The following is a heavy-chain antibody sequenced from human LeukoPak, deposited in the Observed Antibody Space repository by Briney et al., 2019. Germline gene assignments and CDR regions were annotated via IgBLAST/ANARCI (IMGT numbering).Heavy chain of an antibody. V-gene: IGHV4-59*01. J-gene: IGHJ5*02. CDR3: ARTTGDCISTSCYQYWFDP. CDR1: GGSISSYY. CDR2: IYYSGST. Sequence: PSETLSLTCTVSGGSISSYYWSWIRQPPGKGLEWIGYIYYSGSTNYNPSLKSRVTISVDTSKNQFSLKLNSVTAADTAVYYCARTTGDCISTSCYQYWFDPWGQGTLVAVSS. D-gene: IGHD2-2*01.